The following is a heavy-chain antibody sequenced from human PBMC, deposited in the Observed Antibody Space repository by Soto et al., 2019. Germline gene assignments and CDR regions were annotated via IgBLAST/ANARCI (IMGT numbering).Heavy chain of an antibody. CDR3: ARVAFGPIDY. J-gene: IGHJ4*02. D-gene: IGHD3-16*01. Sequence: SETLSLTCTVSNYCISSGYYWGWIRQSPGEGLEWIVSMYHSGTTYYNPSLKSRVTISIDTSKNQFSLKLTSVTSAVTAVYFCARVAFGPIDYWGQGTLVTVPQ. CDR1: NYCISSGYY. V-gene: IGHV4-38-2*02. CDR2: MYHSGTT.